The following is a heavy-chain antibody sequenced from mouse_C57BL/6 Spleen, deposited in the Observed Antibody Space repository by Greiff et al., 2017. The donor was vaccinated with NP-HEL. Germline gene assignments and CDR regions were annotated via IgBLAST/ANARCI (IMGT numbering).Heavy chain of an antibody. J-gene: IGHJ3*01. CDR2: IYPGDGDT. D-gene: IGHD2-4*01. Sequence: QVQLQESGAELVKPGASVKISCKASGYAFSSYWMNWVKQRPGKGLEWIGQIYPGDGDTNYNGKFKGKATLTADKSSSTAYMQLSSLTSEDSAVYFCARYYDYDPWFAYWGQGTLVTVSA. V-gene: IGHV1-80*01. CDR1: GYAFSSYW. CDR3: ARYYDYDPWFAY.